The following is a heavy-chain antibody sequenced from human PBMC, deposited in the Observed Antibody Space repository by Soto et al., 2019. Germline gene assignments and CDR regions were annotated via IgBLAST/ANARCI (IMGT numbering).Heavy chain of an antibody. CDR2: INGGNGNT. Sequence: ASVKVSCKASGYTFTNYAIHWVRQAPGQRLEWMGWINGGNGNTKYSPKFQGRVTITRDTSASTAYMEMSSLGSEDTAVYYCARVIVHCTGGSCYSGGYFEHWGQGTPVTV. J-gene: IGHJ1*01. CDR3: ARVIVHCTGGSCYSGGYFEH. CDR1: GYTFTNYA. D-gene: IGHD2-15*01. V-gene: IGHV1-3*01.